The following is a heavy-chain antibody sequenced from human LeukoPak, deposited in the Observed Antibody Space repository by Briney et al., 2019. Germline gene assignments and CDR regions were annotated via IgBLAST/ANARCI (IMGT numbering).Heavy chain of an antibody. CDR1: GGSISSYY. V-gene: IGHV4-59*01. CDR2: IYYSGST. D-gene: IGHD3-9*01. CDR3: ARVGSYDILTGYQYYFDY. Sequence: SETLSLTCTVSGGSISSYYWSWIRQPPGKGLEWIGYIYYSGSTNYNPSLKSRVTISVDTSKNQFSLKLSSVTAADTAVYYCARVGSYDILTGYQYYFDYWGQGTLVTVSS. J-gene: IGHJ4*02.